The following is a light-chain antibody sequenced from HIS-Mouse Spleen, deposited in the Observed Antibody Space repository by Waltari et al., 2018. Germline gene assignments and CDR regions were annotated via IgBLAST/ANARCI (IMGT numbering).Light chain of an antibody. CDR3: CSYAGSYTGV. CDR2: DVS. CDR1: SSDVGGYNY. Sequence: QSALTQPRSVSGSPGPSVTISCTGPSSDVGGYNYVSWYQQHPGKAPKLMIYDVSKRPSGVPDRFSGSKSGNTASLTISGLQAEDEADYYCCSYAGSYTGVFGTGTKVTVL. V-gene: IGLV2-11*01. J-gene: IGLJ1*01.